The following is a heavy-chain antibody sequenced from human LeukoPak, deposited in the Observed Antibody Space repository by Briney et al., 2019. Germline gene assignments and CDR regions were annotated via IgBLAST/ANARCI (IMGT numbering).Heavy chain of an antibody. D-gene: IGHD1-26*01. Sequence: HPGGSLRLSCAASGFIFSNYGMHWVRQAPGKGLEWVTLIQYDGNNQYYTESVKGRFTISRDNSKNTLYLHMNSLTAEETAVYYCAKSSGSFYAMVKYYFDYWGQGTLVTVSS. CDR1: GFIFSNYG. J-gene: IGHJ4*02. CDR3: AKSSGSFYAMVKYYFDY. CDR2: IQYDGNNQ. V-gene: IGHV3-30*02.